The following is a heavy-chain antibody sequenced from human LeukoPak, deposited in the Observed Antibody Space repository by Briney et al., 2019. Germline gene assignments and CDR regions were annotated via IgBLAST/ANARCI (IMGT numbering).Heavy chain of an antibody. J-gene: IGHJ4*02. CDR2: ITASGGNT. Sequence: GGSLRLSCAASGFTFSSYAMGWVRQAPGKGLEWVSAITASGGNTYYADSVKGRFTISRGNSKNTLYLQVNSLRAEDTAVYYCAKGNGYSYGRYYFDYWGQGTLVTVSS. CDR3: AKGNGYSYGRYYFDY. D-gene: IGHD5-18*01. CDR1: GFTFSSYA. V-gene: IGHV3-23*01.